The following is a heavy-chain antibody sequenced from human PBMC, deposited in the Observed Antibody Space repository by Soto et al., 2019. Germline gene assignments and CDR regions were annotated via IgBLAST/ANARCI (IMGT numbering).Heavy chain of an antibody. J-gene: IGHJ4*02. V-gene: IGHV3-23*01. Sequence: GGSLRLSCAASGFTFSSFATSWVRQAPGKGLEWVSSISGSGESTYYADSVKGRLSISRDNSKNTLYLQMNSLRAEDTAVYYCAKRREGGYYIFDYWGQGTPVTVSS. CDR1: GFTFSSFA. CDR3: AKRREGGYYIFDY. D-gene: IGHD3-10*01. CDR2: ISGSGEST.